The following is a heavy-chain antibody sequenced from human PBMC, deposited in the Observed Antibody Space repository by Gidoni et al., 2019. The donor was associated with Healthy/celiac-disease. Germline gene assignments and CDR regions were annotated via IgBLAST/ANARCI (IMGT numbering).Heavy chain of an antibody. V-gene: IGHV3-13*04. J-gene: IGHJ6*02. Sequence: EVQLVESGGGLVQPGGSLRLSCAASGFTFSSYAMHWVRQATGKGLEWVSAIGTAGDTYYPGSVKGRFTISRENAKNSLYLQMNSLRAGDTAVYYCARVPRITMVRGVDYYYGMDVWGQGTTVTVSS. CDR3: ARVPRITMVRGVDYYYGMDV. CDR1: GFTFSSYA. CDR2: IGTAGDT. D-gene: IGHD3-10*01.